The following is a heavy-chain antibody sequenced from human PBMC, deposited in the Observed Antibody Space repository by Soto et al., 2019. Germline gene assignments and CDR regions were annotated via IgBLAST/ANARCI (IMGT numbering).Heavy chain of an antibody. Sequence: QVQLQDSVPGLVKPSGTLSLTCAVSGGSISSSNWWSWVRQPPGKGLEWIGEIYHSGSTNYNPSLKSRVTITVDKSKNQFSLKLSSVTAADTAVYYCARAIAAAGTSYGMDVWGQGTTVTVSS. CDR2: IYHSGST. D-gene: IGHD6-13*01. J-gene: IGHJ6*02. V-gene: IGHV4-4*02. CDR1: GGSISSSNW. CDR3: ARAIAAAGTSYGMDV.